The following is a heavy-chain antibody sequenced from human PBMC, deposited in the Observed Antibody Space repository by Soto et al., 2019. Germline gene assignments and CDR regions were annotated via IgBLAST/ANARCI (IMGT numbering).Heavy chain of an antibody. V-gene: IGHV4-59*01. D-gene: IGHD1-26*01. J-gene: IGHJ3*02. CDR1: GGSISSYY. CDR3: ARDRWDILAFDI. Sequence: QVQLQESGPGLVKPSETLSLTCTVSGGSISSYYWSWIRQPPGKGLEWIGYIYYSGSTNYNPSLRSRVXXXVXXSTHPCSLKLSSVTAADTAVYYCARDRWDILAFDIWGHGTMVTVSS. CDR2: IYYSGST.